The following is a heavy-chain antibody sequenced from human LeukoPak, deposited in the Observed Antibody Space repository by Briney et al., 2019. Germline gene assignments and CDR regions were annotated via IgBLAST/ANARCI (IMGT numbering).Heavy chain of an antibody. D-gene: IGHD3-3*01. CDR3: AKAEGFTIFGVAYYYGMDV. Sequence: PRRSLRLSCAASGFTFSSYGMHWVRQAPGKGLEWVAVISYDGSNKYYADSVKGRFTISRDNSKNTLYLQMNSLRAEDTAVYYCAKAEGFTIFGVAYYYGMDVWGQGTTVTVSS. V-gene: IGHV3-30*18. CDR1: GFTFSSYG. J-gene: IGHJ6*02. CDR2: ISYDGSNK.